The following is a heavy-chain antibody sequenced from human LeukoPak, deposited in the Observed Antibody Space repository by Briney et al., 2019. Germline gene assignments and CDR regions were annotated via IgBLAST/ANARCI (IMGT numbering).Heavy chain of an antibody. CDR2: INSDGSST. D-gene: IGHD5-24*01. CDR1: GFTFSSYW. CDR3: ARETRSRWLDY. Sequence: GGSLRLSCAASGFTFSSYWMHWVRQAPGKGLVWVSRINSDGSSTSYADSVKGRFTISRDNAKNSLYLQMNSLRAEDTAVYYCARETRSRWLDYWGQGTLVTVSS. J-gene: IGHJ4*02. V-gene: IGHV3-74*01.